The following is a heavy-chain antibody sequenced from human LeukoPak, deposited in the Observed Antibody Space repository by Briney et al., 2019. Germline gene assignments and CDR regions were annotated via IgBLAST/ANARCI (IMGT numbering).Heavy chain of an antibody. D-gene: IGHD3-22*01. J-gene: IGHJ5*02. CDR1: GFTVSSNY. Sequence: GGSLRLSCAASGFTVSSNYMSWVRQAPGKGLEWVSVIYSGGSTYYADSVKGRFTISRDNSKNTLYLQMNSLRAEDTAVYYCARTPVGSGYYYVGWFDPWGQGTLVTVSS. CDR2: IYSGGST. CDR3: ARTPVGSGYYYVGWFDP. V-gene: IGHV3-53*01.